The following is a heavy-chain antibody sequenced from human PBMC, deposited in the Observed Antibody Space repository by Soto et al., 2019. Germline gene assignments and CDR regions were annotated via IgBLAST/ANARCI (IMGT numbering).Heavy chain of an antibody. CDR2: IYYSGSI. Sequence: QLQLQESGPGLVKPSETLSLTCSVSGGSISSSSYYWGWIRQPPGKGLEWIGSIYYSGSIDYNPSPRSRATMSVDTSKNQFSLKLSSVTAAEPAVYYCASQSSGWYTWFDPWGQGTLVTVSS. CDR3: ASQSSGWYTWFDP. J-gene: IGHJ5*02. D-gene: IGHD6-19*01. CDR1: GGSISSSSYY. V-gene: IGHV4-39*01.